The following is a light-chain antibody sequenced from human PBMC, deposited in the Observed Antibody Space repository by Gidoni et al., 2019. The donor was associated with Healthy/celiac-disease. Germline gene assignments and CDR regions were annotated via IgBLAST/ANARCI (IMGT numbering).Light chain of an antibody. CDR1: QSISSW. V-gene: IGKV1-5*03. CDR3: QQYNSYSYT. Sequence: DIQMTQSPSTLSASVGDRVTITCRASQSISSWLAWYKQKPGKAPKLLIYKASSLESGVPSRLSGSGSGTEFTLTISSLQPDDFATYYCQQYNSYSYTFGQGTKLEIK. J-gene: IGKJ2*01. CDR2: KAS.